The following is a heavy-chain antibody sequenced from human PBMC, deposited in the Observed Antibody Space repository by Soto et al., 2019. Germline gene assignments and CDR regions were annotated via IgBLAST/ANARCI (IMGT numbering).Heavy chain of an antibody. Sequence: EVQLVESGGGLVQPGGSLRLCCAASGFTVSSNYMSWVRQAPGKGLEWVAVIYSGGSTYYEDSVKGRFTIARDNSKNTLYLQMNSLRAEDTAVYYCARSPLWFGELYAFDIWGQGTMVTVSS. D-gene: IGHD3-10*01. V-gene: IGHV3-66*01. CDR1: GFTVSSNY. J-gene: IGHJ3*02. CDR2: IYSGGST. CDR3: ARSPLWFGELYAFDI.